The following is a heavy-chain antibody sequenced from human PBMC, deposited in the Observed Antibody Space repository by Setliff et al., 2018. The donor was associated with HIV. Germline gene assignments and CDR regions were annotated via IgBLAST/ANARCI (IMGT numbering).Heavy chain of an antibody. Sequence: SLTCPVSGGSIRSSNYYWAWIRQTPGKGLEWIASIDDRGSTHHSPSLKSRVTMAVDTPKNQFSLNLTSVTAADRAIYYCARHATYYNFFESWGQGTLVTVSS. CDR2: IDDRGST. CDR3: ARHATYYNFFES. V-gene: IGHV4-39*01. D-gene: IGHD3-10*01. CDR1: GGSIRSSNYY. J-gene: IGHJ5*01.